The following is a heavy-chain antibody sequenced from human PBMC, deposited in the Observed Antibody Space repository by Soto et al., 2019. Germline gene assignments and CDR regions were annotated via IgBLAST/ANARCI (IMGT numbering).Heavy chain of an antibody. D-gene: IGHD6-19*01. CDR3: ARSRIAVAARGHNGFDH. CDR1: VDIVSSNSAA. CDR2: TYYRSKWYN. Sequence: SQTLSLTCAISVDIVSSNSAAWNSISQSPSRGLEWLGRTYYRSKWYNDYAVSVKSRITINPDTSKNQFSLQMNSGTPEDTAVYFCARSRIAVAARGHNGFDHWGQGTLVTVSS. J-gene: IGHJ5*02. V-gene: IGHV6-1*01.